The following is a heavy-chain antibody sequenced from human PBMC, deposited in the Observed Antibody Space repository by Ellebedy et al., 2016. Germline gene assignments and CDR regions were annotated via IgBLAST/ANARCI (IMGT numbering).Heavy chain of an antibody. J-gene: IGHJ4*02. Sequence: SETLSLTCTVSGGSISRSSYYWGWIRQPPGKGLEWIGSIYYSGSTYYNPSLKTRVTISVDTSKKQFSLKLSSVTAADTAVYYCARQRMVRGVPQYYFDYWGQGTLVTVSS. CDR1: GGSISRSSYY. V-gene: IGHV4-39*01. D-gene: IGHD3-10*01. CDR2: IYYSGST. CDR3: ARQRMVRGVPQYYFDY.